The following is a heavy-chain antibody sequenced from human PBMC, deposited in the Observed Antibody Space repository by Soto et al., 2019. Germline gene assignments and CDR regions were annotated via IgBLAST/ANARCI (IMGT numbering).Heavy chain of an antibody. CDR2: IKQDGSEK. V-gene: IGHV3-7*01. J-gene: IGHJ3*02. CDR3: AREPNWTDVWAFDI. CDR1: GFTFSSYW. Sequence: EVQLVESGGGLVQPGGSLRLSCAASGFTFSSYWLSWVRQAPGKGLEWVANIKQDGSEKYYVDSVKGRFTISRNNAKNSLYLQMNSLRAEDTAVYYCAREPNWTDVWAFDIWGQGTMVTVSS. D-gene: IGHD1-1*01.